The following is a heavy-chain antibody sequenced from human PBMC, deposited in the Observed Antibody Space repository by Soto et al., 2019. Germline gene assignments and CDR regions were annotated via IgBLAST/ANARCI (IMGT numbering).Heavy chain of an antibody. CDR2: ITSSGGGT. CDR3: AKLTAA. V-gene: IGHV3-23*04. Sequence: VQLVESGGGVVQPGRSLRLSCAASGFTFSSYAMHWVRQAPGKGLEWVSSITSSGGGTYYADSVKGRFTVSRDKSKNTVYLQMNSLRDDDTAVYYCAKLTAAWGQGTLVTVSS. CDR1: GFTFSSYA. J-gene: IGHJ4*02. D-gene: IGHD6-13*01.